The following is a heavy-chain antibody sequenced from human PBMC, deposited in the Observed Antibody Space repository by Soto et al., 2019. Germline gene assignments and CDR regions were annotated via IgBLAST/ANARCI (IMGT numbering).Heavy chain of an antibody. CDR1: GGSFSGYY. J-gene: IGHJ4*02. Sequence: SETLSLTCGVYGGSFSGYYWNWIRQPPGKGLEWIGEIDHSGSSNFNPFLKSRVTISVDTSKNQFSLKLSSVTAADTAVYYCARHWYSGTYYFDSWGQGTLVTVSS. D-gene: IGHD1-26*01. V-gene: IGHV4-34*01. CDR3: ARHWYSGTYYFDS. CDR2: IDHSGSS.